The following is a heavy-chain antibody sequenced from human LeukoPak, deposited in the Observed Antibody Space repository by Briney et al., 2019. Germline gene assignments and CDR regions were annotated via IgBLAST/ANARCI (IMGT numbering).Heavy chain of an antibody. Sequence: GGSLRLSCAASGFAFSGHWMSWVRQAPGKGLEWVANINQDGSEIYYLDSVKGRFTFSRDNAKNSLYLQMNSLRAEDTAVYYCARGPSYSSGWYGGRNWFDPWGQGTLVTVSS. J-gene: IGHJ5*02. CDR1: GFAFSGHW. D-gene: IGHD6-19*01. CDR2: INQDGSEI. V-gene: IGHV3-7*01. CDR3: ARGPSYSSGWYGGRNWFDP.